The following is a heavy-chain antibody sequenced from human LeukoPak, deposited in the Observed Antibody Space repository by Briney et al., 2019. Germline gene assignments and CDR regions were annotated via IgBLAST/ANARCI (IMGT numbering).Heavy chain of an antibody. CDR2: ISGSGGST. CDR3: AKRAVPAVHFDY. Sequence: GGSLRLSCAASGFTVSSNYMSWVRQAPGKGLEWVSAISGSGGSTYYADSVKGRFTISRDNSKNTLYLQMNSLRAEDTAVYYCAKRAVPAVHFDYWGQGTLVTVSS. V-gene: IGHV3-23*01. CDR1: GFTVSSNY. D-gene: IGHD2-2*01. J-gene: IGHJ4*02.